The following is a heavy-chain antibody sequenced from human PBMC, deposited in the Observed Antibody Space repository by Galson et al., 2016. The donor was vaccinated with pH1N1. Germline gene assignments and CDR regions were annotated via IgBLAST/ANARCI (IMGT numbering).Heavy chain of an antibody. CDR3: ATAGVVVSATGED. V-gene: IGHV1-2*02. J-gene: IGHJ4*02. D-gene: IGHD2-15*01. CDR2: INIKSGAT. Sequence: SVKVSCKASGDTFRDFYIHWVRQAPGQGLEWMGWINIKSGATKYAQKFQVKVTLNTDTSLNTVYMELSRLTSDDTAVDYCATAGVVVSATGEDWGQGTLVTVSS. CDR1: GDTFRDFY.